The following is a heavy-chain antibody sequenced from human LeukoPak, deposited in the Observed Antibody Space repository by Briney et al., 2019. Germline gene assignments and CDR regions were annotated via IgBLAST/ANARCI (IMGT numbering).Heavy chain of an antibody. D-gene: IGHD1-26*01. CDR3: AKDIGGRRQGDY. CDR2: ISSSGSYT. J-gene: IGHJ4*02. CDR1: GFAFNTYT. V-gene: IGHV3-21*04. Sequence: GGSLRVSCAASGFAFNTYTLNWVRQAPGKGLEWVACISSSGSYTYYANSVKGRFTVSRDNAKNSLYLQMNSLRAEDTALYYCAKDIGGRRQGDYWGQGTLVTVSS.